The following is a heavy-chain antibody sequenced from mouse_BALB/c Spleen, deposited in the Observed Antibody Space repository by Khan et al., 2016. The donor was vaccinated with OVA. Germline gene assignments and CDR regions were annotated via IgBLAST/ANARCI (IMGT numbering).Heavy chain of an antibody. Sequence: EVELVESGGGLVKPGGSPKLSCAATGFTFSSFSMSWVRQTPEKRLEWVATISSGGDNTYYPDSVKGRFTISRDNAKNNLYLQMSSLRSEDTACYYCARSNYGTFAYWGQGTLVTVSA. V-gene: IGHV5-9*03. CDR3: ARSNYGTFAY. J-gene: IGHJ3*01. CDR1: GFTFSSFS. D-gene: IGHD2-1*01. CDR2: ISSGGDNT.